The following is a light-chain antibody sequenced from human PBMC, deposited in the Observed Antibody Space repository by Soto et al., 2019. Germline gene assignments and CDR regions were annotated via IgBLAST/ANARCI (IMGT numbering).Light chain of an antibody. Sequence: DIQLTQSPSTLSASVGDRVTITCRASQSISSWLAWYQQKPGKAPKLLIYEASTLLSGVPARFSGSGSGTEFTLTISSLQPDDFATYFCQQFNSYPEVYIFGQGTKLEIK. V-gene: IGKV1-5*03. CDR3: QQFNSYPEVYI. J-gene: IGKJ2*01. CDR1: QSISSW. CDR2: EAS.